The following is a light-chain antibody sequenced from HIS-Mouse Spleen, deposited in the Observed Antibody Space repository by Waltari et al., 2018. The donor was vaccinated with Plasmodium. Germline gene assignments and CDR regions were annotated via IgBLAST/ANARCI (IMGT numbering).Light chain of an antibody. CDR2: EVS. J-gene: IGLJ3*02. CDR1: SSDVGGYNY. CDR3: SSYTSSSPWV. V-gene: IGLV2-14*01. Sequence: QSALTQPASVSGSPGQSITISCTGTSSDVGGYNYVSWSQHHPGNAPKLMIYEVSNRPSGVSNRFSGSKSGNTASLTISGLQAEDEADYYCSSYTSSSPWVFGGGTKLTVL.